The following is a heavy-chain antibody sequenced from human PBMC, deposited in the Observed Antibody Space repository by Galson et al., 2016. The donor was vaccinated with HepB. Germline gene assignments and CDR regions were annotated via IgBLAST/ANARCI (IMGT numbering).Heavy chain of an antibody. J-gene: IGHJ4*02. CDR3: ARPVNRVGTGY. CDR1: GYTFTPYD. V-gene: IGHV1-2*02. CDR2: INPNNGDT. Sequence: SVKVSCKASGYTFTPYDIYWVRQAPGQGLEWTGWINPNNGDTMYAQNFRGRVTLTRDTSISTAYMELDSLTSDDTAVYYCARPVNRVGTGYWGQGTLVTVSS. D-gene: IGHD1-1*01.